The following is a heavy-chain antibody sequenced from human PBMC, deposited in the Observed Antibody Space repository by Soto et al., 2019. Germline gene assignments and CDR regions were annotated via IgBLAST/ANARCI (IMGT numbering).Heavy chain of an antibody. CDR3: ASYSSGWYKYYYYGMDV. V-gene: IGHV4-38-2*01. Sequence: SETLSLTCAVSGYSISSGYYWGWLRQPPGKGLEWIGSIYHSGSTYYNPSLKSRVTISVDTSKNQFSLKLSSVTAADTAVYYCASYSSGWYKYYYYGMDVWGQGTTVTVSS. D-gene: IGHD6-19*01. CDR2: IYHSGST. J-gene: IGHJ6*02. CDR1: GYSISSGYY.